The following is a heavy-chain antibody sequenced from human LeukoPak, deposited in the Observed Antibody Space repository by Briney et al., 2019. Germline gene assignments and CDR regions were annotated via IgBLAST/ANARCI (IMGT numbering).Heavy chain of an antibody. Sequence: PGRSQRLSCAASGFTFSSYGMHWVRQAPGKGLEWVAVIWYDGSNKYYADSVKGRFTISRDNSKNTLYLQMNSLRAEDTAVYYCARGNYGDSSFDYWGQGTLVTVSS. V-gene: IGHV3-33*01. CDR2: IWYDGSNK. J-gene: IGHJ4*02. CDR3: ARGNYGDSSFDY. CDR1: GFTFSSYG. D-gene: IGHD4-17*01.